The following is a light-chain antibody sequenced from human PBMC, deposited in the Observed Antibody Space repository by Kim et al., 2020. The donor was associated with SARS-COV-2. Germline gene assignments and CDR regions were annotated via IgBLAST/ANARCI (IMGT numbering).Light chain of an antibody. CDR3: QSYNRSNVV. CDR1: RGGIDDNY. CDR2: EDD. J-gene: IGLJ2*01. Sequence: GETVTISCPRRRGGIDDNYVQWYQQRPGGVPTAVIYEDDQRPSGVSDRFSGSIDNSSNSASLTISGLKTEDEADYYCQSYNRSNVVFGGGTQLTVL. V-gene: IGLV6-57*03.